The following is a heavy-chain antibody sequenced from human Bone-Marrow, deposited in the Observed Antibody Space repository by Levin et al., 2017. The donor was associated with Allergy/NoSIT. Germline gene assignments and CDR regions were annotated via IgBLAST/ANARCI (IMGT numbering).Heavy chain of an antibody. Sequence: SETLSLTCTVSGDSIIRSSFYWGWIRQPPGKGLEWIGSIYNSGESYYSPSLKSRVTISVDTSKNEFLLNLRSVTAADTAVYYCARVNDYVWGSYRYPGENWFDPWGQGTLVTVSS. V-gene: IGHV4-39*01. CDR1: GDSIIRSSFY. CDR2: IYNSGES. D-gene: IGHD3-16*02. CDR3: ARVNDYVWGSYRYPGENWFDP. J-gene: IGHJ5*02.